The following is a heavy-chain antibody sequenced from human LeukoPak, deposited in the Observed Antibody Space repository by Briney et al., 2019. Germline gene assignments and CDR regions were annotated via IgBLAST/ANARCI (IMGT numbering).Heavy chain of an antibody. Sequence: GGSLRLSCAASGFTFSSYEMNWVRQAPGKGLEWVSYISGSSSPIYYADSVKGRFTISRDNAKNSLYLQMNSLRAEDTALYYCARGGQVVAAFGDAFDIWGQGTMVTVSS. CDR1: GFTFSSYE. CDR3: ARGGQVVAAFGDAFDI. D-gene: IGHD2-15*01. CDR2: ISGSSSPI. V-gene: IGHV3-48*03. J-gene: IGHJ3*02.